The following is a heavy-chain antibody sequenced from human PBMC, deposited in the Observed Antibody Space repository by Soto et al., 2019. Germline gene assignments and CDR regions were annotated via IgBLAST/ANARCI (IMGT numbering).Heavy chain of an antibody. Sequence: QVQLVQSGAEVKKPGSSVKVSCKASGGTFGSYAISWVRQAPGQGLEWMGGIIPIFGTANYAQKFQGRVTITADESTSTAYMELSSLRSEDTAVYYCARAVHDYGDYCLNYWGQGTLVTVSS. D-gene: IGHD4-17*01. J-gene: IGHJ4*02. V-gene: IGHV1-69*01. CDR1: GGTFGSYA. CDR2: IIPIFGTA. CDR3: ARAVHDYGDYCLNY.